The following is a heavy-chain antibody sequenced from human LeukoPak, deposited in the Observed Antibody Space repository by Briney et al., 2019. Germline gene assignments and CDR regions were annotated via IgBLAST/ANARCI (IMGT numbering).Heavy chain of an antibody. V-gene: IGHV3-23*01. CDR1: GLTFSSYA. Sequence: GGSLRLSCAASGLTFSSYAMSWVRQAPGKGLEWVSGISGSGSSTYYAGSVKGRFTISRDNSKNTLYLLMNSLRAEDTALYYCAKDIRGSGSYGFDSWGQGTLVTVSS. J-gene: IGHJ4*02. D-gene: IGHD3-10*01. CDR3: AKDIRGSGSYGFDS. CDR2: ISGSGSST.